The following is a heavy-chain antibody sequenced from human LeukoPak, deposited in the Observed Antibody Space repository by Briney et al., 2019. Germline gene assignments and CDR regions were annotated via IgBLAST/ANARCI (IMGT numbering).Heavy chain of an antibody. CDR3: ARDSGMKQQLDYFDY. CDR1: GYTFTSYY. CDR2: INPSGGST. D-gene: IGHD6-13*01. Sequence: GASVKVSCKASGYTFTSYYMHWVRQAPGQGLEWMGIINPSGGSTSYTQKFQGRVAMTRDTSTSTVYMELSSLRSEDTAAYYCARDSGMKQQLDYFDYWGQGTLVTVSS. J-gene: IGHJ4*02. V-gene: IGHV1-46*01.